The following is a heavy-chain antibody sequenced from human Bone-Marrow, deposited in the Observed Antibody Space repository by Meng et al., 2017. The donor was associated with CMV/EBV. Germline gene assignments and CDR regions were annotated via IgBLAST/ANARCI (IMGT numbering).Heavy chain of an antibody. CDR3: VKSVGLRVPAPFDS. V-gene: IGHV3-9*01. D-gene: IGHD5/OR15-5a*01. Sequence: SLKISCAASGFTLDDFAMHWVRQAPGKGLEWVSGISWIRGTKDYADSVKGRFTISGDSAKNSLYLQMSSLRPEDTALYYCVKSVGLRVPAPFDSWGQGTLVTVSS. J-gene: IGHJ4*02. CDR2: ISWIRGTK. CDR1: GFTLDDFA.